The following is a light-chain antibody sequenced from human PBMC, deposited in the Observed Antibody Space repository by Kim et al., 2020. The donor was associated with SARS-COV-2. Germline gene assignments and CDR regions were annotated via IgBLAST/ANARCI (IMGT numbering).Light chain of an antibody. V-gene: IGKV4-1*01. CDR1: QSVFDSSNNKNY. J-gene: IGKJ4*01. Sequence: DIVMTQSPDSLAVSLGERATIHRKSSQSVFDSSNNKNYLAWYQQKPGQPPKLLIYWTSTRESGVPDRFSGSGSGTDFALTISSLQAEDVAVYYCQQYYSSPLTFGGGTKVEIK. CDR2: WTS. CDR3: QQYYSSPLT.